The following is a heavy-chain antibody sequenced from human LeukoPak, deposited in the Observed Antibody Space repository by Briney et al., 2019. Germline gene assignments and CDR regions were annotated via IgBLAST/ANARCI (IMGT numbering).Heavy chain of an antibody. Sequence: GGSLRLSCAASGFTFSSYSMNWVRQAPGKGLEGVSSISSSSTYIYYADSVKGRFTISRDNAKNSLYLQMSSLKAEDTAMYYCARDGVPGYYYGSGSYSSNFDYWGQGTLVTVSS. V-gene: IGHV3-21*06. D-gene: IGHD3-10*01. J-gene: IGHJ4*02. CDR3: ARDGVPGYYYGSGSYSSNFDY. CDR2: ISSSSTYI. CDR1: GFTFSSYS.